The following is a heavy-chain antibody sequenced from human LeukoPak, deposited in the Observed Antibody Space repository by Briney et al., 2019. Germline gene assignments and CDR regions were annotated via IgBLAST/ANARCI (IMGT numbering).Heavy chain of an antibody. D-gene: IGHD3-10*01. CDR2: INPNSGGT. Sequence: ASVKVSCKASGYTFTGYYTHVVRQAPGQGLEWMGWINPNSGGTNYAQKFQGRVTMTRDTSISTAYMELSRLRSDDTAVYYCARVSVQYYYGSGSYYNVYFDYWGQGTLVTVSS. CDR3: ARVSVQYYYGSGSYYNVYFDY. V-gene: IGHV1-2*02. CDR1: GYTFTGYY. J-gene: IGHJ4*02.